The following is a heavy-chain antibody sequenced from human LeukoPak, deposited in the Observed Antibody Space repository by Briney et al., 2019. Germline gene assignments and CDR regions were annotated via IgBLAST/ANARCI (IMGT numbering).Heavy chain of an antibody. CDR1: GGSISSSSYY. V-gene: IGHV4-39*07. J-gene: IGHJ4*02. D-gene: IGHD1-14*01. CDR3: ARPSGGTPFKRFDY. CDR2: IYYSGST. Sequence: PSETLSLTCTVSGGSISSSSYYWGWIRQPPGKGLEWIGSIYYSGSTYYNPSLKSRVTISLDTSKNQFSLKLTSVTAADTAVYYCARPSGGTPFKRFDYWGEGTLVTVSS.